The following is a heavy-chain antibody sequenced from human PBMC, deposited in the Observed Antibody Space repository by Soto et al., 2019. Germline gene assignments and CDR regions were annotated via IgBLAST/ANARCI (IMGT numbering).Heavy chain of an antibody. J-gene: IGHJ4*02. CDR1: GYTFTSYY. V-gene: IGHV1-46*01. CDR2: INPSGGST. Sequence: ASVKVSCKASGYTFTSYYMHWVRQAPGQGLEWMGIINPSGGSTSYAQKFQGRVTMTRDTSTSTVYMELSSLRSEDTAVYYCARDGANWGSAYYFDYWGQGTLVTVSS. D-gene: IGHD7-27*01. CDR3: ARDGANWGSAYYFDY.